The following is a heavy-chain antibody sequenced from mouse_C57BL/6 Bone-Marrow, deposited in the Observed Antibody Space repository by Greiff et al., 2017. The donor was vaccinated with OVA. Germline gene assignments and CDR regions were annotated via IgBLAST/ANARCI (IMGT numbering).Heavy chain of an antibody. CDR3: ARGKAIPFAY. V-gene: IGHV1-4*01. CDR1: GYTFTSYT. J-gene: IGHJ3*01. D-gene: IGHD3-2*02. Sequence: VQLQESGAELARPGASVKMSCKASGYTFTSYTMHWVKQRPGQGLEWIGYINPSSGYTKYNQKFKDKATLTADKSSSTAYMQLSSLTSEDSAVYYCARGKAIPFAYWGQGTLVTVSA. CDR2: INPSSGYT.